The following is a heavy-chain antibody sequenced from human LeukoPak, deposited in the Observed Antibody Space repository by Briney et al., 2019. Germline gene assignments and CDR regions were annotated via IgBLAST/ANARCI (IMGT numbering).Heavy chain of an antibody. CDR1: GGSISSYY. J-gene: IGHJ6*02. CDR2: IYYSGST. CDR3: ARHLPGYSNTWPGP. Sequence: PSETLSLTCTVSGGSISSYYWTWIRQPPGKGLEWIGDIYYSGSTKYNPSLKSRVTISVDTSKNQFSLKLRSVTAADTAVYYCARHLPGYSNTWPGPWGQGTTVTVSS. D-gene: IGHD4-11*01. V-gene: IGHV4-59*08.